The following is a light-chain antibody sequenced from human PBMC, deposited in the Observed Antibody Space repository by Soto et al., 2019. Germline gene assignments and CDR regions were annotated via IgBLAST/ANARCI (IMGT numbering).Light chain of an antibody. J-gene: IGKJ2*02. CDR1: QSVSSSY. CDR3: QQYGSSLLWT. Sequence: EIVLTQSPGTLSLSPGERATLSCRASQSVSSSYLAWYQQKPGQAPRLLIYGASCRATGIPDRFSGSGSGTDFTLTISRLEPEDFAVYYCQQYGSSLLWTFGQGTKLEIK. V-gene: IGKV3-20*01. CDR2: GAS.